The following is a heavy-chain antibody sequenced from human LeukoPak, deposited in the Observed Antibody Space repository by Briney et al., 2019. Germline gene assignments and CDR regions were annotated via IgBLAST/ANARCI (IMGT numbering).Heavy chain of an antibody. J-gene: IGHJ5*02. CDR3: ARRPAGDLEWLDP. CDR2: IYATDLT. D-gene: IGHD3-3*01. V-gene: IGHV4-61*02. CDR1: GGSISSNNYY. Sequence: SETLSLTCTVSGGSISSNNYYWGWIRQSAGKGLEWIGRIYATDLTNYNPSLKSRVTLSVDMSKDELSLTLKSVTAADTAVYYCARRPAGDLEWLDPWGQGTLVTVSS.